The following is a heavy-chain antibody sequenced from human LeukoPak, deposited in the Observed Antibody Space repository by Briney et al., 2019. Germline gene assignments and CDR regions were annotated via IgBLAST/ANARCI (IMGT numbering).Heavy chain of an antibody. Sequence: GGSLRLSCAASGFTFSSYWMSWVRQAPGKGLEWVANIKQDGSEKYYVDSVKGRFTISRDNAKNSLYLQMNSLRAEDTAVYYCARDNPITMVRGVMDYWGQGTLVTVSS. J-gene: IGHJ4*02. CDR3: ARDNPITMVRGVMDY. V-gene: IGHV3-7*01. CDR1: GFTFSSYW. CDR2: IKQDGSEK. D-gene: IGHD3-10*01.